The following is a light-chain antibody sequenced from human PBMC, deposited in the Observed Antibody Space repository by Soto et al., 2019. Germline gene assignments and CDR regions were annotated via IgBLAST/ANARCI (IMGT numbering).Light chain of an antibody. CDR3: QQYNNWLWT. CDR1: QSVNQK. V-gene: IGKV3-15*01. Sequence: EIVLTQSPATLSVSPGERATLSCRASQSVNQKLGWYQQKPGQAPRLLIYVASYRATGIPARFSGSGSGTEYTLTISNLQAEDFAVYYCQQYNNWLWTFGQGTKVEIK. CDR2: VAS. J-gene: IGKJ1*01.